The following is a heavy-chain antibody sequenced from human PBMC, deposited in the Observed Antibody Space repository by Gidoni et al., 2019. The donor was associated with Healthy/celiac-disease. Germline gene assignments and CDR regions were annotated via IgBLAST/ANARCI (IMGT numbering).Heavy chain of an antibody. J-gene: IGHJ4*02. D-gene: IGHD3-3*01. CDR1: GYTLTELS. CDR3: VRGVITNPTFDY. V-gene: IGHV1-24*01. CDR2: FDPEDGET. Sequence: QVQLVQSGAEVKKHGASVKVSCKVSGYTLTELSMHWVRQAPGKGLEWMGGFDPEDGETIYAQKFQGRVTMTEATSTDTAYMELSSLRSEDTAVYYCVRGVITNPTFDYWGQGTLVTVSS.